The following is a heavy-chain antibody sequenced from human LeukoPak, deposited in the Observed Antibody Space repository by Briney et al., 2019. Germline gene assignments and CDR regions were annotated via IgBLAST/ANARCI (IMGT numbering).Heavy chain of an antibody. CDR3: ETAIQLRPF. J-gene: IGHJ4*02. CDR1: GFVFRSYP. Sequence: GGSLRLSCAASGFVFRSYPMQWVRQAPGKGLEWVTIISYDGNHIFYADSVKGRFTISRDNSKNTLHLQMNGLRPEDTAVYYCETAIQLRPFWGQGTLVTVSS. D-gene: IGHD1-1*01. V-gene: IGHV3-30*04. CDR2: ISYDGNHI.